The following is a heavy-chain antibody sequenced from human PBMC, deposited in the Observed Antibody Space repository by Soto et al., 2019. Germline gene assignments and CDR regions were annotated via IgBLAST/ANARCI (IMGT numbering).Heavy chain of an antibody. Sequence: GASVKVSCKASGYTFTSYCISWVRQAPGQGLEWMGGISAYNGNTNYAQKLQGRVTMTTATSTSTAYMELRSLRSDETAVYYCARGRDTRGYYSDYWGNGTLVIVSS. CDR3: ARGRDTRGYYSDY. V-gene: IGHV1-18*01. CDR2: ISAYNGNT. CDR1: GYTFTSYC. D-gene: IGHD3-22*01. J-gene: IGHJ4*01.